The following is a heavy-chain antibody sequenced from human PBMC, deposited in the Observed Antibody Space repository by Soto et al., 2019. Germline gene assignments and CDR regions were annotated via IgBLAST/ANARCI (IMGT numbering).Heavy chain of an antibody. J-gene: IGHJ4*02. V-gene: IGHV1-69*01. CDR3: AGGGSGYVWVNEF. Sequence: QEQLVQSGAEVKQSGSSVKVSCKDTGGLFSSYAVSWVRQAPGQGLEWRGGINPVFDTVYYAQEFQGRVTITDDESTNTAYRELSSLRSEDTAMYYCAGGGSGYVWVNEFWGQGTLFSVSS. CDR1: GGLFSSYA. CDR2: INPVFDTV. D-gene: IGHD3-22*01.